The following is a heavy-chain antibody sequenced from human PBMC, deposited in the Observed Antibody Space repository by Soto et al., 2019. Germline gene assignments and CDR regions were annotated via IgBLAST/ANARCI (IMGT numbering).Heavy chain of an antibody. D-gene: IGHD1-26*01. CDR2: INLDGGST. CDR3: VKDRNTGIGNYFFDY. J-gene: IGHJ4*02. CDR1: GVTFRRFA. Sequence: PVEDLRLSCGGSGVTFRRFAMSWVRQAPGKGLEWISLINLDGGSTYYADSVKGRFTISRDNRKNSLFLEMNSLTTEDTAFYYCVKDRNTGIGNYFFDYWGQGILVTGFS. V-gene: IGHV3-43*02.